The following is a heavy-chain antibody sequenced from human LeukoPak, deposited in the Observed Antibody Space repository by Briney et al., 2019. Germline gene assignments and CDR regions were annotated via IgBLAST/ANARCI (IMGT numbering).Heavy chain of an antibody. CDR1: GFTFSSYW. CDR3: ARGGVLRYFDWSNPSFDY. D-gene: IGHD3-9*01. CDR2: LNSDGSTT. V-gene: IGHV3-74*01. Sequence: GGSLRLSCAASGFTFSSYWMHWVRQAPGKGLVWVSRLNSDGSTTNYADSVKGRFTISRDNAKNTLYLQMNSLRAEDTAVYYCARGGVLRYFDWSNPSFDYWRRGALVPVSS. J-gene: IGHJ4*02.